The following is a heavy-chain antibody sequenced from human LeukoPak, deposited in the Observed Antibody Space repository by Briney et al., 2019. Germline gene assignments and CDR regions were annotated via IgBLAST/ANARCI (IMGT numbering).Heavy chain of an antibody. Sequence: ASVKVSCTASGYTFTSYGISWVRQAPGQGLEWMGWISAYNGNTNYAQKLQGRVTMTTDTSTSTAYMELRSLRSDDTAVYYCARDQGYGGKGPYYYYYGMDVWGQGTTVTVSS. D-gene: IGHD4-23*01. J-gene: IGHJ6*02. CDR1: GYTFTSYG. CDR2: ISAYNGNT. CDR3: ARDQGYGGKGPYYYYYGMDV. V-gene: IGHV1-18*01.